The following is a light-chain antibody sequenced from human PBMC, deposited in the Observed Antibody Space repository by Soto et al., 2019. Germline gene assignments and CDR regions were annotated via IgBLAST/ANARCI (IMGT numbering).Light chain of an antibody. CDR1: QTVRSY. CDR2: KAS. Sequence: DIQMAQSPSSLSASVGDRVIITCRASQTVRSYLNWYQQKPGKAPNLLIYKASTLKSGVPSRFSGSGSGTEFTLTISSLQPDDFATYYCQHYNSYSEAFGQGTKVDIK. CDR3: QHYNSYSEA. J-gene: IGKJ1*01. V-gene: IGKV1-5*03.